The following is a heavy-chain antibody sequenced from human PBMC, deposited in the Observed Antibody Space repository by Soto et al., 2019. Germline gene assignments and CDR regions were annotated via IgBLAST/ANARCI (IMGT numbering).Heavy chain of an antibody. J-gene: IGHJ6*02. V-gene: IGHV3-30-3*01. CDR2: ITYDGSNK. Sequence: QVQLVESGGGVVQPGRSLRLSCAASGFTFSSYAMHWVRQAPGKGLEWVAVITYDGSNKYYADSVKGRFTISRDNSKNTLYLQMNSLRVEDTAVYYCARGKSKLGQWLATKHYYYYGMDVWGQGTTVTVSS. CDR1: GFTFSSYA. CDR3: ARGKSKLGQWLATKHYYYYGMDV. D-gene: IGHD6-19*01.